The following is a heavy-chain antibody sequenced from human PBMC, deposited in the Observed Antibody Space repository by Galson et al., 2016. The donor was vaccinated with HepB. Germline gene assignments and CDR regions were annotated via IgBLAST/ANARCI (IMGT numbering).Heavy chain of an antibody. CDR2: INYTADT. CDR3: ARGKFELRVSDY. CDR1: GGSLGGYY. J-gene: IGHJ4*02. V-gene: IGHV4-34*01. D-gene: IGHD1-7*01. Sequence: SETLSLTCAVNGGSLGGYYWSWIRLPPGKGLGWIGEINYTADTRYNSSLKSRVTISRDTSNNQFSLKLNSVTAADTAVYYCARGKFELRVSDYWGQGILVTVSS.